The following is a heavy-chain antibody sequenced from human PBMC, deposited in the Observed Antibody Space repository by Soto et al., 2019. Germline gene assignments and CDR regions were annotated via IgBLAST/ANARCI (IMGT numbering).Heavy chain of an antibody. CDR3: ATTSSWYLRFDY. V-gene: IGHV4-34*01. D-gene: IGHD6-13*01. CDR1: GGSFSGYY. J-gene: IGHJ4*02. CDR2: INHSGST. Sequence: SETLSLTCAVYGGSFSGYYWSWIRQPPGKGLEWIGEINHSGSTNYNPSLKSRVTISVDTSKNQFSLKLSSVTAADTAVYYCATTSSWYLRFDYWGQGTLVTVSS.